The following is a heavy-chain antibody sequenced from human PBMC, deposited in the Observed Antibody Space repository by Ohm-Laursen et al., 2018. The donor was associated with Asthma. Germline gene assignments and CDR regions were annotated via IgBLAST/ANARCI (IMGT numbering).Heavy chain of an antibody. Sequence: RSLRLSCTASGFPFSTYAMHWVRQAPGAGLEWVAFIAYDGTKKFYADSVKGRFTFSRDNSKNTLYLQMNSLRAEDTAVYYCAKSIYYDSSGYEAFGYWGQGTLVTVSS. CDR3: AKSIYYDSSGYEAFGY. CDR1: GFPFSTYA. J-gene: IGHJ4*02. D-gene: IGHD3-22*01. CDR2: IAYDGTKK. V-gene: IGHV3-30-3*02.